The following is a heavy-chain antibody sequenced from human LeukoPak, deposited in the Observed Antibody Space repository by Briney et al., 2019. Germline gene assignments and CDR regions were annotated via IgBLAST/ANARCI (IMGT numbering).Heavy chain of an antibody. CDR3: ARGRHIVVVPAAPSEVSDPFDY. CDR1: GGSFSGYY. Sequence: SETLSLTCAVYGGSFSGYYWGWIRQPPGKGLEWIGEINHSGSTNYNPSLKSRVTISVDTSKNQFSLKLSSVTAADTAVYYCARGRHIVVVPAAPSEVSDPFDYWGQGTLVTVSS. J-gene: IGHJ4*02. V-gene: IGHV4-34*01. D-gene: IGHD2-2*01. CDR2: INHSGST.